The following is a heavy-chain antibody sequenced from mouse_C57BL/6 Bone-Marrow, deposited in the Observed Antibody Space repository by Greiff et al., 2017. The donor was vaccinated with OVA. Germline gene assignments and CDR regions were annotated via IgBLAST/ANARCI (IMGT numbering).Heavy chain of an antibody. CDR1: GFTFSDYG. V-gene: IGHV5-17*01. J-gene: IGHJ3*01. Sequence: EVKLVESGGGLVKPGGSLKLSCAASGFTFSDYGMHWVRQAPEKGLEWVAYISSGSSTIYYADTVKGRFTISRDNAKNTLFVQMTSLRSEDTAMYYCASYGNYPFAYWGQGTLVTVSA. D-gene: IGHD2-1*01. CDR3: ASYGNYPFAY. CDR2: ISSGSSTI.